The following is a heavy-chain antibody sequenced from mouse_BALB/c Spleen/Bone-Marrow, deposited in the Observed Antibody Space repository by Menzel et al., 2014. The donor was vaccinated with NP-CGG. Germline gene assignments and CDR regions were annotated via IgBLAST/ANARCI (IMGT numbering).Heavy chain of an antibody. V-gene: IGHV1-69*02. D-gene: IGHD1-1*01. Sequence: VQLQQSGAELVRPGASVKLSCKASGYTFTSYWINWVRQRPGQGLEWIGNIYPSDSYTNYNQKFKDKATLTADKSSSTAYMQLSSPTSEDSAVYYCTRGYYGSSYDYWGQGTTLTVSS. CDR3: TRGYYGSSYDY. CDR1: GYTFTSYW. J-gene: IGHJ2*01. CDR2: IYPSDSYT.